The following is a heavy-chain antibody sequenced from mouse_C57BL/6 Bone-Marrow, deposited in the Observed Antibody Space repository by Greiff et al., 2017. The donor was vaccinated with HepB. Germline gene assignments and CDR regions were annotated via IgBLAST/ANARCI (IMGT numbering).Heavy chain of an antibody. CDR1: GYSITSGYY. CDR2: ISYDGSN. CDR3: ARDRDLFDY. J-gene: IGHJ2*01. Sequence: DVQLQESGPGLVKPSQSLSLTCSVTGYSITSGYYWNWIRQFPGNKLEWMGYISYDGSNNYNPSLKNRISITRDTSKNQFFLKLNSVTTEDTATYYCARDRDLFDYCGQGTTLTVSS. V-gene: IGHV3-6*01. D-gene: IGHD3-3*01.